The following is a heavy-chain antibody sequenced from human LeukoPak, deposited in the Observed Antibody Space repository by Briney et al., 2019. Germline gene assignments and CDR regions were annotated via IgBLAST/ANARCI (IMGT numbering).Heavy chain of an antibody. CDR1: GGSFSGYY. V-gene: IGHV4-34*01. CDR2: INHSGST. Sequence: SETLSLTCAVYGGSFSGYYWSWIRQPPGKGLEWIGEINHSGSTNYNPSLKSRVTISADTSKNQFSLKLSSVTAADTAVYYCARTGKAWRRGYSYGSFDYWGQGTLVTVSS. D-gene: IGHD5-18*01. J-gene: IGHJ4*02. CDR3: ARTGKAWRRGYSYGSFDY.